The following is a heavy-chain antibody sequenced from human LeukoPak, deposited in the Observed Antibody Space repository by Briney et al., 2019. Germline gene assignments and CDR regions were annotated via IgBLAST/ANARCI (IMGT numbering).Heavy chain of an antibody. CDR3: AMGVDTAMLG. Sequence: SETLSLTYSVSGDSITGYYWGWIRQPPGKGLEWIGEINHSGSTNYNPSLKSRVTISVDTSKNQFSLKLSSVTAADTAVYYCAMGVDTAMLGWGQGTLVTVSS. D-gene: IGHD5-18*01. CDR1: GDSITGYY. CDR2: INHSGST. V-gene: IGHV4-34*01. J-gene: IGHJ4*02.